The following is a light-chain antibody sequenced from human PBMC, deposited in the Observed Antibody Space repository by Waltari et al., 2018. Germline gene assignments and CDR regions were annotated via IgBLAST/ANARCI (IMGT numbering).Light chain of an antibody. CDR1: QSLVSSDGNTY. CDR2: KVS. CDR3: MQGIHRPWT. J-gene: IGKJ1*01. Sequence: DVVMTQSPLSLSVTLGQPASISCRSSQSLVSSDGNTYFNWFHQRPGQSPRRLFYKVSNRDSGVPDRFSGSGSGTDFTLTISSVEAEDVGVYYCMQGIHRPWTFGQGTKVEIK. V-gene: IGKV2-30*01.